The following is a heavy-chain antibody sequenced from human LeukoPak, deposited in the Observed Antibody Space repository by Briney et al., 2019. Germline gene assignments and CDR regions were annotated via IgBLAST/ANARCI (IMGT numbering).Heavy chain of an antibody. Sequence: KPSETLSLTCTVSGGSISSGGYYWSWIRQPPGKGLEWIGYIYHSGSTYYNPSLKSRVTISVDRSKNQFSLKLSSVTAADTAVYYCASDLGGYSAFDIWGQGTMVTVSS. CDR1: GGSISSGGYY. CDR2: IYHSGST. CDR3: ASDLGGYSAFDI. J-gene: IGHJ3*02. V-gene: IGHV4-30-2*01. D-gene: IGHD5-12*01.